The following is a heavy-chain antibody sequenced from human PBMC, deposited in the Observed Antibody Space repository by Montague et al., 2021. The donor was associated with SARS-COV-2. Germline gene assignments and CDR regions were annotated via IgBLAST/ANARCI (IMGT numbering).Heavy chain of an antibody. Sequence: SETLSLTCTVSGVSVTDYYWSWNRQPPGPGLDWVGVVLYNKSTNFNPNLTRRVAITLATSKYQYHLSLNSVTAADTAIYYCVRLPHYDGLNGPPDVWDQGTLVTVSS. V-gene: IGHV4-59*08. CDR1: GVSVTDYY. J-gene: IGHJ4*02. D-gene: IGHD3-9*01. CDR3: VRLPHYDGLNGPPDV. CDR2: VLYNKST.